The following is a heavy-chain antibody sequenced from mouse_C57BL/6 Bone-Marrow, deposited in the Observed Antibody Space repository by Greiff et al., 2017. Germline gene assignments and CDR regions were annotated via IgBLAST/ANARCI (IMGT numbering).Heavy chain of an antibody. D-gene: IGHD2-1*01. Sequence: VQLQQPGAELVKPGASVKLSCKASGYTFTSYWMHWVKQRPGQGLEWIGMIHPNSVSTNYNEKFNSKATLTVAKSSRTAYIQLSSLTSGDSAVYCCERLFYYGNLCRYFDDWGTGTTVTVSS. CDR1: GYTFTSYW. V-gene: IGHV1-64*01. CDR2: IHPNSVST. J-gene: IGHJ1*03. CDR3: ERLFYYGNLCRYFDD.